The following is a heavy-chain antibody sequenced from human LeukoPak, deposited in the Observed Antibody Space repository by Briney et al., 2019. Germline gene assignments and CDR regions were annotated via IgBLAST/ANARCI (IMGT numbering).Heavy chain of an antibody. Sequence: SETLSLTCTVSGDSFSRSDYHWGWIRQPPGKGLEWIGSIYYSGSTYYNPSLKSRVTISVDTSKNQFSLKLSSVTAADTAVYYCARPTMVRGVIDYWGQGTLVTVSS. CDR2: IYYSGST. V-gene: IGHV4-39*01. CDR3: ARPTMVRGVIDY. CDR1: GDSFSRSDYH. J-gene: IGHJ4*02. D-gene: IGHD3-10*01.